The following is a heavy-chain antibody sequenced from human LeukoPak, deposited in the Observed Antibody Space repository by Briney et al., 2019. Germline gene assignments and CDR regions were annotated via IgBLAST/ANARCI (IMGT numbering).Heavy chain of an antibody. D-gene: IGHD2-2*01. CDR1: GGSFSGYY. CDR2: INHSGST. CDR3: ARGGPDVAAAMSSDGMDV. V-gene: IGHV4-34*01. J-gene: IGHJ6*02. Sequence: PSETLSLTCAVYGGSFSGYYWSWIRQPPGKGLEWIGEINHSGSTNHNPSLKSRVTISVDTSKNQFSLKLRSVTAADTAVYYYARGGPDVAAAMSSDGMDVWGQGTTVTVSS.